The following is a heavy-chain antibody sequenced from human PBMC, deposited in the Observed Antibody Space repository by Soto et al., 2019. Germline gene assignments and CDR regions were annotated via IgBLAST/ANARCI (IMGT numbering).Heavy chain of an antibody. Sequence: QVQLVQSGAEVRKPGSSVKVSCKISGGTFTNYVISWLRQAPGQGLEWMGGLIPLFGAANLAQKFQGRVTITADEATSTVNMELSSLTSEDTAVYYGARGRSSPNFDPWGQGTLVTVSS. CDR1: GGTFTNYV. D-gene: IGHD6-6*01. CDR3: ARGRSSPNFDP. J-gene: IGHJ5*02. V-gene: IGHV1-69*01. CDR2: LIPLFGAA.